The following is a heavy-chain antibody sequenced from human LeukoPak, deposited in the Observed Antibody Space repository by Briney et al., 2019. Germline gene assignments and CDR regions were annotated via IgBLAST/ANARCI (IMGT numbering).Heavy chain of an antibody. CDR3: ARDCGSYPI. CDR2: INHSGST. Sequence: SETLSLTCAVYGGSFSGYYWSWIRQPPGKGLEWIGDINHSGSTNYNPSLKSRVTISADTSKNQFSLKLSSVTAADTAVYYCARDCGSYPIWGQGTMVTVSP. J-gene: IGHJ3*02. V-gene: IGHV4-34*01. CDR1: GGSFSGYY. D-gene: IGHD1-26*01.